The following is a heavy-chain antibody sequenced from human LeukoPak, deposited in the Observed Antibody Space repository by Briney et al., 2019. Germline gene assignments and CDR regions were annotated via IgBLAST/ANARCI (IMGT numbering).Heavy chain of an antibody. CDR3: ANSRAYSNYGFDY. J-gene: IGHJ4*02. CDR2: IRFDGSNK. CDR1: GFSFSSYG. V-gene: IGHV3-30*02. Sequence: GGSLRLSCAASGFSFSSYGMHWVRQAPGKGLEWVTFIRFDGSNKYYADSVKGRFTISRDNSKNTLYLQMNSLRAEDTAVYYCANSRAYSNYGFDYWGQGTLVTVSS. D-gene: IGHD4-11*01.